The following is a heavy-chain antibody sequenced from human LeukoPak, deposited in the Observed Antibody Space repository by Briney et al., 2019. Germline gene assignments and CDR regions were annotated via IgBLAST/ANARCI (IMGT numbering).Heavy chain of an antibody. D-gene: IGHD6-13*01. CDR1: GYTFTSYG. Sequence: GASVKVSCKASGYTFTSYGISWVRQAPGQGLEWMGWISAYNGNTNYAQKLQGRVTMTTDTSTSTAYMELRSLRSDDTAVYYCARERALRYSSSWSFYGMDVWGQGTTVTVSS. V-gene: IGHV1-18*01. CDR3: ARERALRYSSSWSFYGMDV. CDR2: ISAYNGNT. J-gene: IGHJ6*02.